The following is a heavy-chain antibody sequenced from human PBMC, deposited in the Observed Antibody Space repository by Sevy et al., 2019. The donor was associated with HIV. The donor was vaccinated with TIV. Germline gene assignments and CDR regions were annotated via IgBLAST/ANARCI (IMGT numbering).Heavy chain of an antibody. J-gene: IGHJ4*02. CDR3: VRLEYSGYDYYFDY. Sequence: ASVKVSCKASGGTFSSYAISWVRQAPGQGLEWMGGIIPIFGTANYAQKFQGRVTITADESTSTAYMELSSLRSEDTAVYYCVRLEYSGYDYYFDYWGQGTLVTVSS. CDR1: GGTFSSYA. CDR2: IIPIFGTA. V-gene: IGHV1-69*13. D-gene: IGHD5-12*01.